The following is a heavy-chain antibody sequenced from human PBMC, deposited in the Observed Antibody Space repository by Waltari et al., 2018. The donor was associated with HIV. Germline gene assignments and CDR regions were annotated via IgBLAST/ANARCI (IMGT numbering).Heavy chain of an antibody. D-gene: IGHD3-3*01. CDR3: ARDWSAYDEPDYYYAMDV. CDR2: ISSSTTYK. J-gene: IGHJ6*02. V-gene: IGHV3-21*02. Sequence: EVQLVESGGGLVKPGGSLRLACAASGFTFSTSNMTWVRQAPGKGLEWISSISSSTTYKNDAESVKGRFTISRDNAKKSLYLQMNSLRAEDTAVYYCARDWSAYDEPDYYYAMDVWGQGTTVTVSS. CDR1: GFTFSTSN.